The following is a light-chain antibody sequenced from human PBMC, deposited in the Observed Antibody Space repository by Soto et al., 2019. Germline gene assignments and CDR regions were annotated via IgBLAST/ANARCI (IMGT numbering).Light chain of an antibody. V-gene: IGKV3-20*01. CDR3: QRYGSSPPHT. Sequence: EIVLTQSPGTLSLSPGEGATLSCRASQSVYNNYLAGYQQKPGQAPRLLISGASIRATGIPDRFSGSGSGIDFTLTVSRLESEDFAVYDCQRYGSSPPHTFGQGTKLEIK. J-gene: IGKJ2*01. CDR1: QSVYNNY. CDR2: GAS.